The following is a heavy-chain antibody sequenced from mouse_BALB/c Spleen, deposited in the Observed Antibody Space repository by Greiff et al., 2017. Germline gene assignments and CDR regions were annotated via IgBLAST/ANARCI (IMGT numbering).Heavy chain of an antibody. Sequence: QVQLQESGAELVKPGASVKLSCKASGYTFTSYWMHWVKQRPGQGLEWIGEINPSNGRTNYNEKFKSKATLTVDKSSSTAYMQLSSLTSEDSAVYYYARRCSYGAMDYWGQGTSVTVSS. CDR3: ARRCSYGAMDY. CDR1: GYTFTSYW. D-gene: IGHD6-1*01. V-gene: IGHV1S81*02. J-gene: IGHJ4*01. CDR2: INPSNGRT.